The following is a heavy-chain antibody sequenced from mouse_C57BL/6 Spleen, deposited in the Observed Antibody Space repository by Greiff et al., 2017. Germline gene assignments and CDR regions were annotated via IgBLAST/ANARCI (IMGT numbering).Heavy chain of an antibody. D-gene: IGHD4-1*01. V-gene: IGHV1-26*01. CDR1: GYTSTDYY. J-gene: IGHJ3*01. CDR3: ARTANWDPAWFAY. Sequence: VQLQQSGPELVKPGASVKISCKASGYTSTDYYMNWVKQSHGKSLEWIGDINPNNGGTSYNQKFKGKATLTVDKSSSTAYMELRSLTSEDSAVYYCARTANWDPAWFAYWGQGTLVTVSA. CDR2: INPNNGGT.